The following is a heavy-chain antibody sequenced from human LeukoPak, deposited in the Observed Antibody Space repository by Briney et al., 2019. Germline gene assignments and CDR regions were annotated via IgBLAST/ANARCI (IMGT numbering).Heavy chain of an antibody. D-gene: IGHD2-2*01. CDR1: GRSISSSSYY. Sequence: PSETLSLTCTVSGRSISSSSYYWGWIRQPPGKGLEWIGRIYYSESTHYNPSLKSRVTISVDTSKNQFSLKLSSVTAADTAVYYCARVLWYCSSTSCLDGNWFDPWGQGTLVTVSS. J-gene: IGHJ5*02. CDR2: IYYSEST. CDR3: ARVLWYCSSTSCLDGNWFDP. V-gene: IGHV4-39*07.